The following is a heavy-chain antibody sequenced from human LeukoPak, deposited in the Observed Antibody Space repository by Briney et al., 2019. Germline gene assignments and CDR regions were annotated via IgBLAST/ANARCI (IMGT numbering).Heavy chain of an antibody. CDR3: ARRAGITMVRGVPDY. Sequence: GASVKVSCKASGYTFTGYYMHWVRQAPGQGLEWMGRINPNSGGTNYAQKFQGRVAMTRDTSISTAYMELSRLRSDDTAVYYCARRAGITMVRGVPDYWGQGTLVTVSS. CDR1: GYTFTGYY. CDR2: INPNSGGT. J-gene: IGHJ4*02. V-gene: IGHV1-2*06. D-gene: IGHD3-10*01.